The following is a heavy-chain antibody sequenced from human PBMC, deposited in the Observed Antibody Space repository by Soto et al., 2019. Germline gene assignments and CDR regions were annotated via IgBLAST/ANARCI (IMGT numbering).Heavy chain of an antibody. CDR1: GFTFSSYA. CDR3: AKGKGVSSSSSFDY. D-gene: IGHD6-6*01. CDR2: ISGSGGST. Sequence: EVQLLQSGGGLVQPGGSLRLSCAASGFTFSSYAMSWVRQTPGKGLEWVSGISGSGGSTYYADSVKGRFTISRDNSKNTLYLQMNSLRAKDTALYYCAKGKGVSSSSSFDYWGQGTLVTVSS. J-gene: IGHJ4*02. V-gene: IGHV3-23*01.